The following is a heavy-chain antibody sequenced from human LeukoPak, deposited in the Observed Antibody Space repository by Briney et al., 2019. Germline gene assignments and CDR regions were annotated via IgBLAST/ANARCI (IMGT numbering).Heavy chain of an antibody. V-gene: IGHV4-59*03. CDR1: GDSINNCY. Sequence: SETLSLTCTVSGDSINNCYWSWIRQPPGKGLEWIGYMYYNGSPNYNPSLKSRVTISVDRSKKQFSLKLTSVTAADTAVYYCAGQTIAARHRGYYFDYWGQGTLVTVSS. CDR3: AGQTIAARHRGYYFDY. D-gene: IGHD6-6*01. J-gene: IGHJ4*02. CDR2: MYYNGSP.